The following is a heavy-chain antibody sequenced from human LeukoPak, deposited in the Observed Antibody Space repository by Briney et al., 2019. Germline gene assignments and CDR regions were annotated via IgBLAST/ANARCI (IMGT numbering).Heavy chain of an antibody. CDR3: ARGLTTVTTEGADY. D-gene: IGHD4-17*01. CDR2: MNPNSGNT. J-gene: IGHJ4*02. CDR1: GYTFTSYD. Sequence: ASVKVSCKASGYTFTSYDINWVRQATGQGLEWMGWMNPNSGNTGCAQKFQGRVTMTRNTSISTAYMELSSLRSEDTAVYYCARGLTTVTTEGADYWGQGTLVTVSS. V-gene: IGHV1-8*01.